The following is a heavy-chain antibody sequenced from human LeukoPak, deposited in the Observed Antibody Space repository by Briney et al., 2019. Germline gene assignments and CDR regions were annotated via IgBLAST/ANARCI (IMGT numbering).Heavy chain of an antibody. Sequence: GGSLRLSCAASGFTFSSYSMNWVRQAPGKGLGWVAVISYDGSNKYYADSVKGRFTISRDNSKNTLYLQMNSLRAEDTAVYYCAKDILYSSGWYLDYWGQGTLVTVSS. CDR2: ISYDGSNK. J-gene: IGHJ4*02. CDR3: AKDILYSSGWYLDY. V-gene: IGHV3-30*18. D-gene: IGHD6-19*01. CDR1: GFTFSSYS.